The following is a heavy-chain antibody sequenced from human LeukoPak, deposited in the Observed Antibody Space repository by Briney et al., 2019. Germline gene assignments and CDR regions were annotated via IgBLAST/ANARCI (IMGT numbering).Heavy chain of an antibody. D-gene: IGHD2-2*01. V-gene: IGHV3-30*03. CDR1: GFTFSSYG. CDR3: ARDWGVPAAPGDY. J-gene: IGHJ4*02. CDR2: ISYDGSNK. Sequence: GGSLRLSCAASGFTFSSYGMHWVRQAPGKGLEWVAVISYDGSNKYYADSVKGRFTISRDNSKNTLYLQMNSLRAEDTAMYYCARDWGVPAAPGDYWGQGTLVTVSS.